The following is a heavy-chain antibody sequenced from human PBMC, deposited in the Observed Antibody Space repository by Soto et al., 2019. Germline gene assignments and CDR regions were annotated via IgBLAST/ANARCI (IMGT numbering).Heavy chain of an antibody. J-gene: IGHJ3*02. CDR2: INPATGAA. Sequence: QLHLVQSGAVVKKPGASVTVSCSASGYPVTAYYMHWVRQAPGRGLEWMGGINPATGAAKYTQKFQGGVPMARDTSTSTVFMELSGLTSEDTAVFYCARGGGVGVAGSAAFDMWGQGTLVTVSS. D-gene: IGHD3-3*01. CDR1: GYPVTAYY. CDR3: ARGGGVGVAGSAAFDM. V-gene: IGHV1-2*02.